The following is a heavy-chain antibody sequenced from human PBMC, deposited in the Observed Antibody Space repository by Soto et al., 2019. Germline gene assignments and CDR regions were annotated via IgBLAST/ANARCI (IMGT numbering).Heavy chain of an antibody. D-gene: IGHD3-22*01. CDR1: GGTFSSYA. CDR3: ARFNYYDSSGYSNEAFDI. J-gene: IGHJ3*02. Sequence: QVQLVQSGAEVKKPGSSVKVSCKASGGTFSSYAISWVRQAPGQGLEWMGGIIPIFGTANYAQKFQGRVTMTADEDTSTAYMELSSLRSEDTAVYYCARFNYYDSSGYSNEAFDIWGQGTMVTVSS. CDR2: IIPIFGTA. V-gene: IGHV1-69*01.